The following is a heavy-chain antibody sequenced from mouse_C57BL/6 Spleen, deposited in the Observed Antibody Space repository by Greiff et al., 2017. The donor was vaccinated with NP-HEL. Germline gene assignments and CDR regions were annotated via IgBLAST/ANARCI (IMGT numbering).Heavy chain of an antibody. CDR3: ASYDYDGAWFAY. V-gene: IGHV2-9-1*01. CDR2: IWTGGGT. CDR1: GFSLTSYA. J-gene: IGHJ3*01. Sequence: VQLQESGPGLVAPSQSLSITCTVSGFSLTSYAISWVRQPPGKGLEWLGVIWTGGGTNYNSALKSRLSISKDNSKSQVFLKMNSLQTEDTARYYCASYDYDGAWFAYWGQGTLVTVSA. D-gene: IGHD2-4*01.